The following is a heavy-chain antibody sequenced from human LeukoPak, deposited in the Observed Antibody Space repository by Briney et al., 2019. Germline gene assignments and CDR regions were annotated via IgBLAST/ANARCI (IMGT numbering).Heavy chain of an antibody. J-gene: IGHJ4*02. CDR3: ARSGYVAAAGTYFDY. V-gene: IGHV5-51*01. Sequence: GESLKISCKGSGYGFRSYWIGWVRQMPGKGLEWMGMIYAGDSSTRYSPSFQGQVTMSADESINTAYLQWSSLKASDTAMYYCARSGYVAAAGTYFDYWGQGTLVTVSS. CDR1: GYGFRSYW. D-gene: IGHD6-13*01. CDR2: IYAGDSST.